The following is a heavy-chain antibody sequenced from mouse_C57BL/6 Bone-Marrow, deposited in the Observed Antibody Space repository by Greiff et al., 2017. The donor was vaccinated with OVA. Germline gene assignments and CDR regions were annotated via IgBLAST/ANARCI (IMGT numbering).Heavy chain of an antibody. D-gene: IGHD1-1*01. V-gene: IGHV1-72*01. Sequence: LQPGAELVKPGASVKLSCKASGYTFTSYWMHWVKQRPGRGLEWIGRIDPNSGGTKYNEKFKSKATLTVDKPSSTAYMQLSSLTSEDSAVYYGARQYYGSSYYFDYWGQGTTLTVSS. CDR2: IDPNSGGT. J-gene: IGHJ2*01. CDR3: ARQYYGSSYYFDY. CDR1: GYTFTSYW.